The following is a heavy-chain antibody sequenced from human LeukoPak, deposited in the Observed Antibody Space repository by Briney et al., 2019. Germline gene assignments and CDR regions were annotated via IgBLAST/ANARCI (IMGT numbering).Heavy chain of an antibody. V-gene: IGHV1-2*02. J-gene: IGHJ4*02. CDR1: GYTFTGYY. D-gene: IGHD1-1*01. CDR3: ARQGDDLDIDY. CDR2: INPNSGGT. Sequence: GASVKVSCKASGYTFTGYYMHWVRQAPGQGLEWMGWINPNSGGTNYAQKFQGRVTMTRDTSINTAYLQWSSLKASDTAMFYCARQGDDLDIDYWGQGTLVTVSS.